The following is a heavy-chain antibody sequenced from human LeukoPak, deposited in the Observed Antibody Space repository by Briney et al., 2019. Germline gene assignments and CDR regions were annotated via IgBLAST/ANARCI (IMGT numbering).Heavy chain of an antibody. V-gene: IGHV3-48*04. J-gene: IGHJ4*02. Sequence: PGGSLRLSCAASGFTFSSYSMNWVRQAPGKGLEWVSYISSSSSTIYYADSVKGRFTISRDNAKNSLYLQMNSLRAEDTAVYYCARDGSLAARALFDYWGQGTLVTVSS. CDR1: GFTFSSYS. D-gene: IGHD6-6*01. CDR3: ARDGSLAARALFDY. CDR2: ISSSSSTI.